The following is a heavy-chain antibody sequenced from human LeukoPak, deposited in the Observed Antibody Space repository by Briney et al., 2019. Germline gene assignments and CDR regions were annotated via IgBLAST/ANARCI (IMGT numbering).Heavy chain of an antibody. CDR1: GFTFSSYA. V-gene: IGHV3-30-3*01. CDR3: ARGSSVFGDYVHYFDC. J-gene: IGHJ4*02. Sequence: GRSLRLSCAASGFTFSSYAMHWVRQAPGKGLEWVAVISYDGSNKYYANSVKGRFTISRDNSKNTLYLQMNSLRAEDTAVYYCARGSSVFGDYVHYFDCWGQGTLVTISA. D-gene: IGHD4-17*01. CDR2: ISYDGSNK.